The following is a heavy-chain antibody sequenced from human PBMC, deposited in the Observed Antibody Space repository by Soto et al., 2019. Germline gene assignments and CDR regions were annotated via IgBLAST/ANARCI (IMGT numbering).Heavy chain of an antibody. D-gene: IGHD6-13*01. CDR1: GFSLTTSGVG. V-gene: IGHV2-5*02. Sequence: QITLKESGPTLVKPTQTLTLTCTFSGFSLTTSGVGVGWIRQPPGKALEGLALIYWDDDKRYSPSLKSRLTITKEPSKHPVVLTRANLVPVDTASYYFVLRRKVLERGLESSWLPFDYWGQGTLVTVSS. CDR3: VLRRKVLERGLESSWLPFDY. CDR2: IYWDDDK. J-gene: IGHJ4*02.